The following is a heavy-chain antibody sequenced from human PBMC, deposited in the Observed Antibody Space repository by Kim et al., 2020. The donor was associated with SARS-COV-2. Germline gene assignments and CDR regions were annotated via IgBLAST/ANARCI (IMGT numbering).Heavy chain of an antibody. J-gene: IGHJ4*02. CDR1: GYSISSGYY. CDR3: ARERGEVAVAGTIDY. D-gene: IGHD6-19*01. CDR2: IYHSGST. Sequence: SETLSLTCTVSGYSISSGYYWGWIRQPPGKGLEWIGSIYHSGSTYYNPSLKSRVTISVDTSKNQFSLKLSSVTAADTAVYYCARERGEVAVAGTIDYWGQGTLVTVSS. V-gene: IGHV4-38-2*02.